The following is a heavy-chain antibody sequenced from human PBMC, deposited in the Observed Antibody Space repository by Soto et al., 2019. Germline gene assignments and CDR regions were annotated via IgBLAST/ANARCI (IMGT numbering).Heavy chain of an antibody. Sequence: SETLSLTCTVSGGSISSSSYYWGWIRQPPGKGLEWIGSIYYSGSTYYNPSLKSRVTISVDTSKNQFSLKLSSVTAADTAVYYCARHGRGGSYRYYYCGMDVWGQGTTVTVSS. J-gene: IGHJ6*02. CDR3: ARHGRGGSYRYYYCGMDV. CDR2: IYYSGST. V-gene: IGHV4-39*01. CDR1: GGSISSSSYY. D-gene: IGHD1-26*01.